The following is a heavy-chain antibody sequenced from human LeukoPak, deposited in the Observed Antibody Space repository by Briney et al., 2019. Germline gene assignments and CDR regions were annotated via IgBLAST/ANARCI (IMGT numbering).Heavy chain of an antibody. CDR3: ARSTGYEGYYGMDV. Sequence: SETLSLTCTVSGDSISSGDSYWSWIRQPPGKGLEWIGYINYSGSTYYNPPLKGRVTISVDTSKNQFSLKLSSVTAADTAVYYCARSTGYEGYYGMDVWGKGTTVTVSS. J-gene: IGHJ6*04. V-gene: IGHV4-30-4*01. CDR2: INYSGST. CDR1: GDSISSGDSY. D-gene: IGHD3-9*01.